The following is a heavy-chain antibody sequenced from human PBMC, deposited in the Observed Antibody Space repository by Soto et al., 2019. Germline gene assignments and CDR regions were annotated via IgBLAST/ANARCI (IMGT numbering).Heavy chain of an antibody. CDR2: ISGSGDST. Sequence: GGSLRLSCAASGFTFSSYAMTWVRQAPGKGLEWVSGISGSGDSTYYADSVKGRFTISRDNSKNTLYLQMNSLSAEDTALYYCAKGALVSRRYFDSWGRGTLVTVSS. CDR1: GFTFSSYA. CDR3: AKGALVSRRYFDS. V-gene: IGHV3-23*01. J-gene: IGHJ4*02. D-gene: IGHD3-9*01.